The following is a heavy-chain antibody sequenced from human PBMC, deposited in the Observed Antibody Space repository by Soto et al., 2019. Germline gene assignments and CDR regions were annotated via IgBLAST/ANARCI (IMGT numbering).Heavy chain of an antibody. D-gene: IGHD2-2*01. CDR1: GYTFTSYY. CDR2: INPSGGST. Sequence: AASVKVSCKASGYTFTSYYMHWVRQAPGQGLERMGIINPSGGSTSYAQKFQGRVTMTRDTSTSTVYMELSSLRSEDTAVYYCASDLCSSTSCYEHYYYGMDVWGQGTTVTVSS. V-gene: IGHV1-46*01. J-gene: IGHJ6*02. CDR3: ASDLCSSTSCYEHYYYGMDV.